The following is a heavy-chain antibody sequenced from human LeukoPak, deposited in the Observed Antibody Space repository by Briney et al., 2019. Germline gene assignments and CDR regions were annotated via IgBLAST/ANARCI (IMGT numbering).Heavy chain of an antibody. J-gene: IGHJ4*02. CDR2: TRNKAKSYTT. Sequence: GGSLRLSCAASGFTFSDHYMDWVRQAPGKGREWVGRTRNKAKSYTTEYAASGKGRFTISRDDSKNTLYLQMNSLKTEDTAVYYCARGGGYGDYDYWGQGTLVTVSS. CDR3: ARGGGYGDYDY. V-gene: IGHV3-72*01. D-gene: IGHD4-17*01. CDR1: GFTFSDHY.